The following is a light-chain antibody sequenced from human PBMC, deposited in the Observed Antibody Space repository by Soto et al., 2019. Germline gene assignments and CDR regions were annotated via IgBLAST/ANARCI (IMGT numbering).Light chain of an antibody. Sequence: QSALTQPASVSGSPGQSITVACTGTSNDVGGYHYVSWYQLHPGKAPKLIIYDVSNRPSGVSDRFSGSKSGNTASLTISGLQAEDEADYYCSSYTSSSTVVFGGGTKLTVL. CDR1: SNDVGGYHY. V-gene: IGLV2-14*03. CDR2: DVS. CDR3: SSYTSSSTVV. J-gene: IGLJ2*01.